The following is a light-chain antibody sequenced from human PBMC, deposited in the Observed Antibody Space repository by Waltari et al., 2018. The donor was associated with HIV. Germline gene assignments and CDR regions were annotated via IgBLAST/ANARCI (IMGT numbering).Light chain of an antibody. CDR3: AAWDDSLSGVL. V-gene: IGLV1-47*01. J-gene: IGLJ3*02. Sequence: QSVLTQPPTASGAPGQRGTLSGCGSSSTLGGNYFYWYQHLPGSAPKLLISRNNTRPSGFPGRFSGSKSGTSASLSISGLRSEDEADYYCAAWDDSLSGVLFGGGTKLTVL. CDR2: RNN. CDR1: SSTLGGNY.